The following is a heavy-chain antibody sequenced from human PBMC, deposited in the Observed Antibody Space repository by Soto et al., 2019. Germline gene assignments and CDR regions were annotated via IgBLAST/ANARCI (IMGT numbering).Heavy chain of an antibody. J-gene: IGHJ5*02. CDR3: ARDQLSSGLYVWFDP. Sequence: SGTLSLTCTVSGGSISTYYWSWIRQPPGKGLEWIGYIYYDGSTSYNPSLRSRVTISVDTSKNQFSLILSSVTSADTAVYYCARDQLSSGLYVWFDPWGQGTLDPVSS. CDR1: GGSISTYY. V-gene: IGHV4-59*01. CDR2: IYYDGST. D-gene: IGHD6-25*01.